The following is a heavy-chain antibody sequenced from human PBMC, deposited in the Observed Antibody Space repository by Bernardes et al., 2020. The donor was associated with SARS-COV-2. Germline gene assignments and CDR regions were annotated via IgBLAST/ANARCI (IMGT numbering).Heavy chain of an antibody. Sequence: GGSLRLSCAASGFTFRSYGMHWVRQAPGKGLEWVAVISYDGSNQYYADSVKGRFTISRDNSKNTLYLQMNSLRAEDTAVYYCAKDYYGSGSYWIVRYGMDVWGQGTTVTGSS. CDR2: ISYDGSNQ. J-gene: IGHJ6*02. V-gene: IGHV3-30*18. D-gene: IGHD3-10*01. CDR3: AKDYYGSGSYWIVRYGMDV. CDR1: GFTFRSYG.